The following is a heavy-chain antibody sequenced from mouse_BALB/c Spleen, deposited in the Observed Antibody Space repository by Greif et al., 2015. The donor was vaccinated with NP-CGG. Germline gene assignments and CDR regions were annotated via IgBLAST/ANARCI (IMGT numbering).Heavy chain of an antibody. J-gene: IGHJ1*01. CDR3: AMGRSLEWSEDA. CDR2: IDTSDSYT. V-gene: IGHV1-69*01. Sequence: VQLQQSGAELVMPGASVKMSCKASGYTFTDYWMHWVKQRPGQGLEWIGAIDTSDSYTSYNQKFKGKATLTVDESSSTAHMQLSRLRSEDTAFYSGAMGRSLEWSEDAGGAGSTVAVTA. D-gene: IGHD1-3*01. CDR1: GYTFTDYW.